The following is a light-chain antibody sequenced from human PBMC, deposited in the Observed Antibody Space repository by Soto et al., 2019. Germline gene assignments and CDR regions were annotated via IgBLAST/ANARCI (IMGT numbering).Light chain of an antibody. CDR2: DAS. J-gene: IGKJ2*01. Sequence: DIQMTQSPSTLSASLGDRVTITCRASQSISTSLCWFQQKPGRAPKLLISDASTLQSGVPSRFSGSGFGTDFTLTISSLQPEDFAAYYCLQTYTAPRTFGQGTNLEIK. V-gene: IGKV1-39*01. CDR3: LQTYTAPRT. CDR1: QSISTS.